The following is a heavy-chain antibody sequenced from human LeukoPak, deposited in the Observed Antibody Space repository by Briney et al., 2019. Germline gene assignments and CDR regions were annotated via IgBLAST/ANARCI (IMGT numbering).Heavy chain of an antibody. J-gene: IGHJ4*02. Sequence: GGSLRLSCAASGFTFSSYAMTWVRQAPGKGLEWVSTISRSGDSTYYGDSVKGRFTISRDNSKNTLYLHMDSLRAEDTAVYYCAKVPRGTNYGYWGQGTLVTVSS. CDR1: GFTFSSYA. CDR2: ISRSGDST. V-gene: IGHV3-23*01. D-gene: IGHD4-17*01. CDR3: AKVPRGTNYGY.